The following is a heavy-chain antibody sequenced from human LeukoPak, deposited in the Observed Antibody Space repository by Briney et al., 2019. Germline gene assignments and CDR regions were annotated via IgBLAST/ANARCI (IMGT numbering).Heavy chain of an antibody. Sequence: ASVKVSCKASGGTFSSYAISWARQAPGQGLEWMGWINTDTGKPTYAQGFTGRFVLSLDTSVTTAYLQVSSLKAEDTAVYYCARGIGIGVVLMVHGNMDVWGKGTTVTVSS. V-gene: IGHV7-4-1*02. CDR1: GGTFSSYA. J-gene: IGHJ6*03. CDR2: INTDTGKP. CDR3: ARGIGIGVVLMVHGNMDV. D-gene: IGHD2-8*01.